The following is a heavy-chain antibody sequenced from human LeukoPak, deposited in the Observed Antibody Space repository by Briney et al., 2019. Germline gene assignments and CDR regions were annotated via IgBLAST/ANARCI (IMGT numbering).Heavy chain of an antibody. J-gene: IGHJ4*02. CDR2: IYYSGST. V-gene: IGHV4-31*03. CDR3: ARTSYYYEKFDY. D-gene: IGHD3-22*01. Sequence: PSQTLSLTCTVSGGSISSGGYYWSWIRQHPGKGLEWIGYIYYSGSTYYNPSLKSRVIISVDTSKNQFSLKLSSVTAADTAVYYCARTSYYYEKFDYWGQGTLVTVSS. CDR1: GGSISSGGYY.